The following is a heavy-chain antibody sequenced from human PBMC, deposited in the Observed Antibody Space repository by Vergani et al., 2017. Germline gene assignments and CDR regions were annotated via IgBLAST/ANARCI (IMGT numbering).Heavy chain of an antibody. J-gene: IGHJ4*02. CDR3: ARDPIAAAGTEEGD. D-gene: IGHD6-13*01. CDR2: IIPIFGTA. CDR1: GGTFSSYA. Sequence: QVQLVQSGAEVKKPGSSVKVSCKASGGTFSSYAIRWVRQAPGQGLEWMGGIIPIFGTANYAQKFQGRVTITADEATNTAYMELSSLRAEDTAVYYCARDPIAAAGTEEGDWGQGTLVTVSS. V-gene: IGHV1-69*01.